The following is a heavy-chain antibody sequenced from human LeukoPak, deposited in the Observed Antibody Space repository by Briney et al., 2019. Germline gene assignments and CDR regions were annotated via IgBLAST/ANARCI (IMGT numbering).Heavy chain of an antibody. V-gene: IGHV4-4*07. CDR3: ARHKRDFDWLPVFDY. D-gene: IGHD3-9*01. CDR2: IHTSGST. CDR1: GGSISSYY. Sequence: KTSETLSLTCTVSGGSISSYYWSWIRQPAGKGLEWIGRIHTSGSTNYNPSLKSRVTISVDTSKNQFSLKLSSVTAADTAVYYCARHKRDFDWLPVFDYWGQGTLVTVSS. J-gene: IGHJ4*02.